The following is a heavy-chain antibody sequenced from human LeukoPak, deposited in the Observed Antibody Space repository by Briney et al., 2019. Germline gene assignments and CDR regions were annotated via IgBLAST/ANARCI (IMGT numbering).Heavy chain of an antibody. D-gene: IGHD2-21*01. CDR1: GFSFNNAW. V-gene: IGHV3-15*07. J-gene: IGHJ4*02. CDR2: IKPKTDGETT. CDR3: ITPLPYSAQ. Sequence: GGSLRLSCTPSGTASGFSFNNAWMNWVRQAPGKGLEWVGRIKPKTDGETTEYAAPVKDRFSISRDDSKSMMYLQMNSLKTEDTAVYYCITPLPYSAQGGQGTLVTVSS.